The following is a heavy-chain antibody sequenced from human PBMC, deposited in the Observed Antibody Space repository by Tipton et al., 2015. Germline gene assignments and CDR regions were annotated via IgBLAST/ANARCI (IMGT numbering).Heavy chain of an antibody. CDR1: GDSVSSESSA. CDR2: TYYRSQWFY. V-gene: IGHV6-1*01. CDR3: ARESLAKSDTWIYYFGFNV. J-gene: IGHJ6*01. Sequence: LVKPTQTVSLTCAISGDSVSSESSAWNWISQFPSRGLEWLGKTYYRSQWFYDYAVSVDGRININVDTSKNQFSLQLTSVTPEDTAVYYCARESLAKSDTWIYYFGFNVWGQGTTVTASS. D-gene: IGHD1-1*01.